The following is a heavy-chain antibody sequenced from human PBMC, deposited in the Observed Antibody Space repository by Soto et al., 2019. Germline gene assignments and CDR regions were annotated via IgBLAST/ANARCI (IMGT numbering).Heavy chain of an antibody. CDR3: ARGPGGPDGPGDY. D-gene: IGHD2-15*01. V-gene: IGHV1-3*01. CDR1: GYTFTSYA. CDR2: INAGNGNT. J-gene: IGHJ4*02. Sequence: QVQLVQSGAEVKKPGASVKVSCKASGYTFTSYAMHWVRQAPGQRLEWMGWINAGNGNTKYSQKFQGRVTITRDTSASTSYMERSSLRSEDTAVYYCARGPGGPDGPGDYWGQGTLVTFSS.